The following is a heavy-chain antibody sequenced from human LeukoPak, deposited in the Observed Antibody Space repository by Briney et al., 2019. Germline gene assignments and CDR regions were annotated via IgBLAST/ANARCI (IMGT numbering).Heavy chain of an antibody. CDR2: MNPNSGNT. CDR3: ARDGISAVGVY. D-gene: IGHD2-8*02. Sequence: ASVKVSCKASGHTFTSYDINWVRQATGQGLEWMGWMNPNSGNTAYAQKFQGRVTMTRDMSTSTVYMELSSLRSEDTAVYYCARDGISAVGVYWGQGTLVTVSS. CDR1: GHTFTSYD. J-gene: IGHJ4*02. V-gene: IGHV1-8*02.